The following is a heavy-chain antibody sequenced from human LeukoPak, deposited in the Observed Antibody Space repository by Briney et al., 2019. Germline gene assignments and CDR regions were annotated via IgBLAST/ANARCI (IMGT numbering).Heavy chain of an antibody. CDR1: GYTLTELS. J-gene: IGHJ4*02. CDR2: FDPEDGET. Sequence: ASVKVSCKVSGYTLTELSMHWVRQAPGKGLEWMGGFDPEDGETIYAQKFQGRVTMTEDTSTDTAYMELSSLRSDDTAVYHCARDLRDGYNFLSDYWGQGTLVTVSS. V-gene: IGHV1-24*01. D-gene: IGHD5-12*01. CDR3: ARDLRDGYNFLSDY.